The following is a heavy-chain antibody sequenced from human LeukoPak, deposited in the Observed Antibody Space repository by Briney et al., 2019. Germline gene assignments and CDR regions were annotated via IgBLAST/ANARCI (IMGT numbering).Heavy chain of an antibody. CDR2: IRNDGSNK. CDR3: AKEERFYDSSGYYKYYFDF. Sequence: GGSLRLSCAASGFTFSNYWMRWVRQVPGKGLEWVAFIRNDGSNKYYADSVKGRFTISRDNSKNMSYLQMNSLSAEDTAVDSCAKEERFYDSSGYYKYYFDFWGQGTLVTVTS. V-gene: IGHV3-30*02. J-gene: IGHJ4*02. D-gene: IGHD3-22*01. CDR1: GFTFSNYW.